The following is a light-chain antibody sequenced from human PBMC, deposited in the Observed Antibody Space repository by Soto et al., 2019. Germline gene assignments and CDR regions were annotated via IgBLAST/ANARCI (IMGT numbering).Light chain of an antibody. CDR1: QSISNW. CDR3: QQYNSYPYT. V-gene: IGKV1-5*01. Sequence: DIQMTQSPSTLSASVGDRVTITCRASQSISNWLAWYQQKPGKAPKLLIYDASSLDSRVPSRFSGSGSGTEFTLTISSLQPDDFATYYCQQYNSYPYTFGQGTTGDIK. J-gene: IGKJ2*01. CDR2: DAS.